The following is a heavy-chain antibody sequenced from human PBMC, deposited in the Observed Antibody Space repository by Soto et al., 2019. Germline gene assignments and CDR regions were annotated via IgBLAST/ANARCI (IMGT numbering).Heavy chain of an antibody. D-gene: IGHD5-18*01. J-gene: IGHJ4*02. V-gene: IGHV4-34*01. Sequence: LTCAVYGGSFSSYHWSWIRQTPGKGLEWIGEINHLTTTNYNPSLKSRAIISLDTPKNQFSLKLSSVTAADTAVYYCARGYDTALAPIFWGQGILVTVSS. CDR2: INHLTTT. CDR3: ARGYDTALAPIF. CDR1: GGSFSSYH.